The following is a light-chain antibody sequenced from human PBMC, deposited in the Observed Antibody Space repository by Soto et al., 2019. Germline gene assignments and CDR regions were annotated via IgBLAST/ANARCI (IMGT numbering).Light chain of an antibody. V-gene: IGKV3-15*01. J-gene: IGKJ1*01. CDR3: QQYNNWPPWT. Sequence: DIVLTQSPATLSLSPGQTATLSCRASQSVSSNLAWYQQKPGQAPRLLIYGASTRATGIPARFSGSGSGTEFTLTISSLQSEDFAVYYCQQYNNWPPWTFGQGTRWIS. CDR1: QSVSSN. CDR2: GAS.